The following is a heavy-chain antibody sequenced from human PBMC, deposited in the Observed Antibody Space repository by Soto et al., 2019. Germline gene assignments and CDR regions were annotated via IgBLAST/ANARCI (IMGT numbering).Heavy chain of an antibody. D-gene: IGHD3-10*01. CDR2: ISGSGGST. CDR1: GFTFSSYA. CDR3: AKGAYYYGSGSYYYFDY. V-gene: IGHV3-23*01. Sequence: GSLRLSCAASGFTFSSYAMSWVRQAPGKGLEWVSAISGSGGSTYYADSVKGRFTISRDNSKNTLYLQRNSLRAEDTAVYYCAKGAYYYGSGSYYYFDYWGQGTLVTVSS. J-gene: IGHJ4*02.